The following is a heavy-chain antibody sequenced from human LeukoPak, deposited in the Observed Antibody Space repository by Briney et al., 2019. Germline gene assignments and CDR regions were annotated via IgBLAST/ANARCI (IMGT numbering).Heavy chain of an antibody. CDR1: GGSISSSSYY. J-gene: IGHJ4*02. D-gene: IGHD3-10*01. V-gene: IGHV4-39*01. CDR3: ARHQPGLWFGDLQGPFDY. CDR2: ISYSGST. Sequence: SETLSLTCTVSGGSISSSSYYWGWIRQPPGKGLEWIGSISYSGSTYYNPSLKSRVTISVDTSKNQFSLKLSSVTAADTAVYYCARHQPGLWFGDLQGPFDYWGQGTLVTVSS.